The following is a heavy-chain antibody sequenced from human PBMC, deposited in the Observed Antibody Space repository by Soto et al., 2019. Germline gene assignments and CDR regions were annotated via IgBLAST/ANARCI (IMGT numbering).Heavy chain of an antibody. V-gene: IGHV3-23*01. Sequence: GGSLRLSCAASRFTSGYHAMNWVRQALGKGLEWVSTISSNGENTHYADSVKGRFIISSDNSSNTVALQMNSLRVGDTAIYYCVSWVSAHFDSWGQGTLVTVSS. CDR1: RFTSGYHA. D-gene: IGHD6-13*01. J-gene: IGHJ4*01. CDR2: ISSNGENT. CDR3: VSWVSAHFDS.